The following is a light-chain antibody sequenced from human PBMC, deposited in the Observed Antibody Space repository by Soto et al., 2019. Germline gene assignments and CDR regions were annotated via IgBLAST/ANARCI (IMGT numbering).Light chain of an antibody. V-gene: IGKV1-5*03. J-gene: IGKJ2*01. CDR2: NAY. Sequence: DIQMTQSPSTLSASVGDSVTITCRASQSIGRWLAWYQLKPGKAPKLLIHNAYDLESGVPSRFSGTGSGTEFTLTLSSLLPEDFAPYFCQQYEAFSYTFGQGTKLEIK. CDR3: QQYEAFSYT. CDR1: QSIGRW.